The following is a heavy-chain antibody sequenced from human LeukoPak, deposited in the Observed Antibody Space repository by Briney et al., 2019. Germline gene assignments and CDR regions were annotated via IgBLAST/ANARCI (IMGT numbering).Heavy chain of an antibody. CDR1: GDSVSSNSAA. Sequence: SQTLSLTFAISGDSVSSNSAAWNWIRQSPSRGLEGLGRKYYSSKWYNDYAVSVKSRITINPDTSKNQFSLQLNSVTPEDTAVYYCASTHAIGGLADYWGQGTLVTVSS. CDR3: ASTHAIGGLADY. D-gene: IGHD6-19*01. V-gene: IGHV6-1*01. J-gene: IGHJ4*02. CDR2: KYYSSKWYN.